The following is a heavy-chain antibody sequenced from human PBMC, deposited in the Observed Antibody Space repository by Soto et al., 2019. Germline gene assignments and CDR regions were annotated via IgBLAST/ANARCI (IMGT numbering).Heavy chain of an antibody. CDR3: ARIRQAVGEDYYYGMDG. J-gene: IGHJ6*02. CDR1: GFSLSTARMG. CDR2: ICSNDEK. Sequence: QVTLKESGPVLVKPTETLTLTCTVSGFSLSTARMGVSWIRQPPGKALEWLAHICSNDEKSYSTSLKSRLTISKDTSKSQVVLTMTNMDPVDTAAYYCARIRQAVGEDYYYGMDGWGQGTTVTVSS. D-gene: IGHD3-10*01. V-gene: IGHV2-26*01.